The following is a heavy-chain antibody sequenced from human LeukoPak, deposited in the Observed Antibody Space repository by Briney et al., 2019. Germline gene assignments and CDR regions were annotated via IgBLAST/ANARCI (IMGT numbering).Heavy chain of an antibody. CDR1: GFTVSSNY. Sequence: GGSLRLSCAASGFTVSSNYMSWVRQAPGKGLEWVSVIYSGGSTYYADSVKGRFTISRDDSKNTLYLQMNSLRDEDTAVYYCARDSLWFGYYFDYWGQGTLVTVSS. D-gene: IGHD3-10*01. V-gene: IGHV3-53*01. CDR2: IYSGGST. J-gene: IGHJ4*02. CDR3: ARDSLWFGYYFDY.